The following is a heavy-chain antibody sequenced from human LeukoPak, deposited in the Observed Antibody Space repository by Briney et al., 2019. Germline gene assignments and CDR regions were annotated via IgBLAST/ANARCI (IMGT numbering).Heavy chain of an antibody. J-gene: IGHJ6*04. D-gene: IGHD1-7*01. CDR2: IKSKTDGGTT. V-gene: IGHV3-15*01. Sequence: PGGSLRPSCAASGFTFSNAWMSWVRQAPGKGLEWVGRIKSKTDGGTTDYAAPVKGRFTISRDDSENTLYLQMNSLKTEDTAVYYCTTEGELTTYYYGMDVWGKGTTVTVSS. CDR1: GFTFSNAW. CDR3: TTEGELTTYYYGMDV.